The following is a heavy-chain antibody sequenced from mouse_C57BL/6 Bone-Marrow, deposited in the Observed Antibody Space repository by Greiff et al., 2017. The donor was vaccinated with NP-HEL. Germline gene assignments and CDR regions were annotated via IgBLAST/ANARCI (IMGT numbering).Heavy chain of an antibody. V-gene: IGHV2-3*01. J-gene: IGHJ1*03. D-gene: IGHD2-3*01. CDR3: AKGGWLLRGENFDV. CDR1: GFSLTSYG. CDR2: IWGDGST. Sequence: VMLVESGPGLVAPSQRLSITCTVSGFSLTSYGVSWVRQPPGKGLEWLGVIWGDGSTNYHSALISRLSISKDNSKSQVFLKLNSLQTDDTATYYCAKGGWLLRGENFDVWGTGTTVTVSS.